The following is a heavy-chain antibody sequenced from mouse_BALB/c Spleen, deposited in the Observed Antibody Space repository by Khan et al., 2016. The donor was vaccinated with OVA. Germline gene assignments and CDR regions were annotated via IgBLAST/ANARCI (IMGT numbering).Heavy chain of an antibody. Sequence: EVELVESGGGLVKPGGSLKLSCAASGFTFSNYVMSWVRQTPEKRLEWVASISSGGNTYYPDSVKGRFTISRDNARKILYLHMSSLRSEDTAMYYCARGPYYGSSPCYFDYWGQGTTLTVSS. CDR1: GFTFSNYV. CDR2: ISSGGNT. CDR3: ARGPYYGSSPCYFDY. D-gene: IGHD1-1*01. J-gene: IGHJ2*01. V-gene: IGHV5-6-5*01.